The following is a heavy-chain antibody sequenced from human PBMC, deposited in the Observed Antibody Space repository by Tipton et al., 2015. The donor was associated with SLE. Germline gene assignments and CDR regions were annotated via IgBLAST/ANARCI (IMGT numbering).Heavy chain of an antibody. CDR1: GGSISSHY. V-gene: IGHV4-59*11. CDR3: ARRPPYYYDSGAGAFDI. J-gene: IGHJ3*02. D-gene: IGHD3-22*01. Sequence: TLSLTCTVSGGSISSHYWSWIRQPPGKGLEWVGYIYYSGSTNYNPSLQSRGTISVDTSKNQLSLKLSSVTAADTAVYYCARRPPYYYDSGAGAFDIWGQGTMVTVSS. CDR2: IYYSGST.